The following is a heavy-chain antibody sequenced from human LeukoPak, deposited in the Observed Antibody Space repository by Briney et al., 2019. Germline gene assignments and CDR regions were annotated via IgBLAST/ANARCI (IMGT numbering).Heavy chain of an antibody. J-gene: IGHJ4*02. D-gene: IGHD3-10*01. Sequence: ASVKVSCKASGYTFSGYYMHWVRQAPGQGLEWMGWINPNSGGTNYAQKFQGRVTMTRDTSISTAYMELSRLRSDDTAVYYCARGMFYYGSGSDTGDYWGQGTLVTVSS. CDR1: GYTFSGYY. V-gene: IGHV1-2*02. CDR2: INPNSGGT. CDR3: ARGMFYYGSGSDTGDY.